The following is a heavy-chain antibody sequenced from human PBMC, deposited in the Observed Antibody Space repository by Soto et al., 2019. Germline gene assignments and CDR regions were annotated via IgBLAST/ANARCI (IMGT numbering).Heavy chain of an antibody. CDR3: ARGHSTDCSNGVCSFFYNHEMDV. CDR2: INPKSGGT. Sequence: QVQLVQSGAEVKKPGASVKVSCMASGYSFSDYHIYWVRQAPGQGLEWLGRINPKSGGTSTAQKFQGWVTMTRDTSISTAYRELTRLKSDDTAVYFCARGHSTDCSNGVCSFFYNHEMDVWGQGTTVTVSS. J-gene: IGHJ6*02. D-gene: IGHD2-8*01. V-gene: IGHV1-2*04. CDR1: GYSFSDYH.